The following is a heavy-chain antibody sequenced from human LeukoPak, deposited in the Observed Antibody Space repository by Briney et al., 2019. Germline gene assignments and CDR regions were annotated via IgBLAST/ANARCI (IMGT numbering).Heavy chain of an antibody. CDR3: AMSLGANWFDP. V-gene: IGHV3-74*01. CDR2: IHSDGSST. D-gene: IGHD3-10*01. CDR1: GFTFSIYS. J-gene: IGHJ5*02. Sequence: GGSLRLSCAASGFTFSIYSMNWVRQAPGKGLEWVSRIHSDGSSTTYADSVKGRFTISRDNAKNTLYLQMNSLRAEDTAVYYCAMSLGANWFDPWGQGTLVTVSS.